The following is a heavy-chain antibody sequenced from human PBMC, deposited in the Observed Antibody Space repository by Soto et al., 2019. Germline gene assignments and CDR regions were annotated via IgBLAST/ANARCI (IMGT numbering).Heavy chain of an antibody. CDR1: GFTFDNAW. J-gene: IGHJ4*02. CDR3: ARDPPYYDILTGYYNY. CDR2: IKSKTHGGTT. D-gene: IGHD3-9*01. V-gene: IGHV3-15*01. Sequence: GGSLRLSCAASGFTFDNAWMSWFRQAPGNGLEWVGRIKSKTHGGTTEYAAAVKGRFTISRDDSKNTLYLQMNSLKTEDTAVYYCARDPPYYDILTGYYNYWGQGTLVTVSS.